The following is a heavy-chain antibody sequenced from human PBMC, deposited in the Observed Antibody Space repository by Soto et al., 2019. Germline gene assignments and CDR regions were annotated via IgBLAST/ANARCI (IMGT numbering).Heavy chain of an antibody. D-gene: IGHD3-9*01. CDR2: ISGSGGST. J-gene: IGHJ3*02. CDR1: GFTFSSYA. CDR3: ASYHYDTPKGAAFNGAFDI. V-gene: IGHV3-23*01. Sequence: GGSLRLSCAASGFTFSSYAMSWVRQAPGKGLEWVSAISGSGGSTYYAGSVKGRFTISRDNSKNTLYLQMNSLRAEDTAVYYCASYHYDTPKGAAFNGAFDIWGQGTMVTVSS.